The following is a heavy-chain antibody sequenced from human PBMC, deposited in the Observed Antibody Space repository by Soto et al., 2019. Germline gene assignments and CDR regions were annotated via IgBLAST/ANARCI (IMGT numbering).Heavy chain of an antibody. CDR1: GGSISNYY. D-gene: IGHD6-19*01. Sequence: SETLSLTCIVSGGSISNYYWSWIRQPPGKGLEWIGYIYYSGSTNYNPSLTSRVTISVDTSKNQFSLKLSSVAAADTAVYYCARKSGWTRWDFDYWGQGTLVTVS. J-gene: IGHJ4*02. CDR3: ARKSGWTRWDFDY. CDR2: IYYSGST. V-gene: IGHV4-59*08.